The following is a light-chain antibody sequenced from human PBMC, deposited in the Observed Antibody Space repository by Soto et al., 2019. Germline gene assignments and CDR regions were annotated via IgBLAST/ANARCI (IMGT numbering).Light chain of an antibody. Sequence: QSALSQPASVSGSPGQSITISCTGTSSGFGSYNFVSWYQHHPGKAPKLMIYDVSNRPSGVSHRFSGSKSGNTASLTISGLQAEDEADYYCCSYISSSTPYVFGTGTKLTVL. CDR1: SSGFGSYNF. CDR2: DVS. V-gene: IGLV2-14*03. J-gene: IGLJ1*01. CDR3: CSYISSSTPYV.